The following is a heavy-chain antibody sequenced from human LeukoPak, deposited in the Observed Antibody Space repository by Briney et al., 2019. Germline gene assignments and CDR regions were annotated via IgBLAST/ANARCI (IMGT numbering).Heavy chain of an antibody. CDR3: ARVGPPPRYYYDSSGYYLENDY. V-gene: IGHV1-69*13. D-gene: IGHD3-22*01. CDR1: GYTFTSYY. CDR2: IIPIFGTA. Sequence: ASVKVSCKASGYTFTSYYMHWVRQAPGQGLEWMGGIIPIFGTANYAQKFQGRVTITADESTSTAYMELSSLRSEDTAVYYCARVGPPPRYYYDSSGYYLENDYWGQGTLVTVSS. J-gene: IGHJ4*02.